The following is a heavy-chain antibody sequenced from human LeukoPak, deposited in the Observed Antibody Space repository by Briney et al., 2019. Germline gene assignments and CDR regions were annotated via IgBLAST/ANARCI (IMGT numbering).Heavy chain of an antibody. V-gene: IGHV3-30-3*01. CDR3: AREGSGSSSWNWFDP. D-gene: IGHD6-13*01. Sequence: GGSLRLSCAASGFTFSSYAMHWVRQALGKGLEWVAVISYDGSNKYYADSVKGRFTISRDNSKNTLYLQMNSLRAEDTAVYYCAREGSGSSSWNWFDPWGQGTLVTVSS. CDR2: ISYDGSNK. J-gene: IGHJ5*02. CDR1: GFTFSSYA.